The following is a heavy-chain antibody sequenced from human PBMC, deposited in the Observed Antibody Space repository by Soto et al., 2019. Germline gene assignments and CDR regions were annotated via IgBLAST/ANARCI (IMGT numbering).Heavy chain of an antibody. V-gene: IGHV4-31*03. J-gene: IGHJ4*02. CDR3: ARGVLH. Sequence: QVQLQESGPGLVKPSQTLSLTCTVSGGSISSGGYSWSWIRQHPGKGLEWIGYIFYSGTTFYNPSLPNRVTIAVDTSKNQFSLKVSSVTAADTAVYYCARGVLHWGQGTLVTVSS. CDR1: GGSISSGGYS. CDR2: IFYSGTT.